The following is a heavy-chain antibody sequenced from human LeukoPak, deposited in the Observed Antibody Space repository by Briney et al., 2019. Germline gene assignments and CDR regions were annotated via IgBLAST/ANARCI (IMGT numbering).Heavy chain of an antibody. Sequence: PSETLSLTCAVYGGSFSGYYWSWIRQPPGKGLEWIGEINHSGSTNYNPSLKSRVTISVDTSKNQFSLKLSSVTAADTAVYYCARDTYYYDTSGSRLLDYWGQGTLVTVSS. CDR3: ARDTYYYDTSGSRLLDY. D-gene: IGHD3-22*01. CDR1: GGSFSGYY. V-gene: IGHV4-34*01. CDR2: INHSGST. J-gene: IGHJ4*02.